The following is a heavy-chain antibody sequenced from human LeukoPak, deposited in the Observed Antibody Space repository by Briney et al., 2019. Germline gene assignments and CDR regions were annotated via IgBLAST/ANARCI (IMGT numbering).Heavy chain of an antibody. CDR2: IYPGDSDT. D-gene: IGHD3-3*01. CDR1: GYSFTSYW. J-gene: IGHJ6*02. CDR3: ARGFLEWSPTYGMDV. Sequence: GESLKISCKGSGYSFTSYWIGWVRQMPGKGLEWMGLIYPGDSDTRYSPSFQGQVTISADKSISTAYLQWSSLKASDTAMYYCARGFLEWSPTYGMDVWGQGTTVTVSS. V-gene: IGHV5-51*01.